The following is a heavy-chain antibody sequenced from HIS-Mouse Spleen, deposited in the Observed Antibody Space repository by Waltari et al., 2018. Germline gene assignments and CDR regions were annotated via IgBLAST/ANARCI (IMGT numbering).Heavy chain of an antibody. J-gene: IGHJ2*01. CDR3: AREIPYSSSWYDWYFDL. CDR2: IYYSGGT. CDR1: GGSISSSSYY. D-gene: IGHD6-13*01. Sequence: QLQLQESGPGLVKPSETLSLTCTVSGGSISSSSYYWGWIRQPPGKGLEWIGSIYYSGGTDYNQSLKSRVTISVDTSKIQCALKLSSVTAADTAVYYCAREIPYSSSWYDWYFDLWGRGTLVTVSS. V-gene: IGHV4-39*07.